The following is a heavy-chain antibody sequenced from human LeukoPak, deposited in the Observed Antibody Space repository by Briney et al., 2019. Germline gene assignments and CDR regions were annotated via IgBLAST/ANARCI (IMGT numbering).Heavy chain of an antibody. Sequence: GGSLRLSCSASGFTFTSYSMNWVRQAPGKGLEWVSSISNRGDYIYYADSVKGRFTISRDNAKNSLYLQMNSLRAEDMALYYCAKDIEDDFWSGYYMGAFDIWGQGTMVTVSS. J-gene: IGHJ3*02. CDR2: ISNRGDYI. D-gene: IGHD3-3*01. V-gene: IGHV3-21*04. CDR3: AKDIEDDFWSGYYMGAFDI. CDR1: GFTFTSYS.